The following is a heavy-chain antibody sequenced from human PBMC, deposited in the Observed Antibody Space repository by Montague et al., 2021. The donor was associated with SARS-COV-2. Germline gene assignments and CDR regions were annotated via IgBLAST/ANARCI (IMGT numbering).Heavy chain of an antibody. CDR3: TREGYQVLWSDYYYYGMDV. D-gene: IGHD2-2*01. Sequence: SETLSLTCAVYGGSFSGYHWSWIRQPPGKGLEWIGEINHSGSTNXXPSLKSRVTISVDTSKNQFSLKLSSVTAADTAVYYCTREGYQVLWSDYYYYGMDVWGQGTTVTVSS. J-gene: IGHJ6*02. CDR1: GGSFSGYH. V-gene: IGHV4-34*01. CDR2: INHSGST.